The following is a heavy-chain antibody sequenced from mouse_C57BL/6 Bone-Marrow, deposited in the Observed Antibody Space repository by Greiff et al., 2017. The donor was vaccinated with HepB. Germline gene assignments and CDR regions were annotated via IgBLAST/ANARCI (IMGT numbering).Heavy chain of an antibody. J-gene: IGHJ2*01. Sequence: EVKLQESGPGLVKPSQSLSLTCSVTGYSITSGYYWNWIRQFPGNKLEWMGYISYDGSNNYNPSLKNRISITRDTSKNQFFLKLNSVTTEDTATYYCARGVYYYGSSYVDYWGQGTTLTVSS. V-gene: IGHV3-6*01. CDR2: ISYDGSN. CDR3: ARGVYYYGSSYVDY. CDR1: GYSITSGYY. D-gene: IGHD1-1*01.